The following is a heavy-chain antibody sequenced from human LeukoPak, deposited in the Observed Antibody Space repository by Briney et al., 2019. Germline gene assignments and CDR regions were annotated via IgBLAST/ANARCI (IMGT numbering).Heavy chain of an antibody. Sequence: RASVIVSCKASGYTFTGYQMHWVRQAPGQGLEWIGWIDPNNGAANFAQNFQDRVTMTRDTSISTAYMELSRLTSDDTAVYYCARNAPGITYWGQGTLVTVS. CDR1: GYTFTGYQ. D-gene: IGHD6-13*01. CDR3: ARNAPGITY. V-gene: IGHV1-2*02. CDR2: IDPNNGAA. J-gene: IGHJ4*02.